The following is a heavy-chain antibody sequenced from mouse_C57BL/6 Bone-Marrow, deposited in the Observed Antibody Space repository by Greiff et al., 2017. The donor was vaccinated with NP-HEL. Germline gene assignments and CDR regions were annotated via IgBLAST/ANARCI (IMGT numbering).Heavy chain of an antibody. V-gene: IGHV2-2*01. D-gene: IGHD4-1*01. CDR3: ARNSNWDFDY. J-gene: IGHJ2*01. CDR1: GFSLTSYG. CDR2: IWSGGST. Sequence: VQLVESGPGLVQPSQSLSITCTVSGFSLTSYGVHWVRQSPGKGLEWLGVIWSGGSTDYNAAFISRLSISKDNSKSQVFLKMNSLQAYDTAIYYCARNSNWDFDYWGQGTTLTVSS.